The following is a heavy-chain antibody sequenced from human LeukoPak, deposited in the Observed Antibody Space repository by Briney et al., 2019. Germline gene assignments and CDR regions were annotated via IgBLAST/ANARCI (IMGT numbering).Heavy chain of an antibody. V-gene: IGHV3-7*01. CDR2: IKQDGSEK. CDR1: GFTFSSYW. J-gene: IGHJ5*02. CDR3: ARAGTTITIFGVVLNWFDP. D-gene: IGHD3-3*01. Sequence: PGGSLRLSCAASGFTFSSYWMSWVGQAPGKGLEWVANIKQDGSEKYYVDSVKGRFTISRDNAKNSLYLQMNSLRAEDTAVYYCARAGTTITIFGVVLNWFDPWGQGTLVTVSS.